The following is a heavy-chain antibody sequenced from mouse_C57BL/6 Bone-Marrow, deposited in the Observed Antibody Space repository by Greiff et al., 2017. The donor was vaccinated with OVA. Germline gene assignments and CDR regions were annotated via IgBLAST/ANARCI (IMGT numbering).Heavy chain of an antibody. CDR2: IYPGDGDT. Sequence: VQLQQSGPELVKPGASVKISCKASGYAFSSSWMNWVKQRPGKGLEWIGRIYPGDGDTNYNGKFKGKATLTADKSSSTAYMQLSSLTSEDSAVYFCARCYWGAMDYWGQGTSVTVSS. V-gene: IGHV1-82*01. J-gene: IGHJ4*01. CDR3: ARCYWGAMDY. CDR1: GYAFSSSW. D-gene: IGHD4-1*01.